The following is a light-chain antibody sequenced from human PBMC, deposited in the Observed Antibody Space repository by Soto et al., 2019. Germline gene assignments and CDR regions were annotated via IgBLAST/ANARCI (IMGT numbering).Light chain of an antibody. Sequence: DIRMTQSPSTLSASVVDRVTITCRASQSISDSLAWYQQKPGKAPKLLIYEASTLKSGVPSRFSGSRSGTEYTLTISSLQPDDFAIYYCQQYNGYWTFGQGTKVEIK. CDR1: QSISDS. CDR2: EAS. J-gene: IGKJ1*01. V-gene: IGKV1-5*03. CDR3: QQYNGYWT.